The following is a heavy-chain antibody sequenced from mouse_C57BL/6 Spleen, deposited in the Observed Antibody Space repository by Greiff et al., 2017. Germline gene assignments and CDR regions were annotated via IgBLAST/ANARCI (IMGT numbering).Heavy chain of an antibody. V-gene: IGHV1-19*01. CDR3: ARDGYYLYYLDY. CDR2: INPYNGGT. CDR1: GYTFTDYY. J-gene: IGHJ2*01. Sequence: EVQLQQSGPVLVKPGASVKMSCKASGYTFTDYYMNWVKQSHGKSLEWIGVINPYNGGTSYNQKFKGKATLTVDKSSSTAYMELNSLTSEDSAVYFCARDGYYLYYLDYWGQGTTLTGSS. D-gene: IGHD2-3*01.